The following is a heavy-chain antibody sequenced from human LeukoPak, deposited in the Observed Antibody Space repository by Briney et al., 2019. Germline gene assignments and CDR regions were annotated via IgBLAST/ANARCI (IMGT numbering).Heavy chain of an antibody. V-gene: IGHV4-38-2*01. CDR3: ARNSSGIHFDY. CDR2: IYHTGAT. Sequence: SETLSLTCAVSGYSISSGYFWVWIRQPPGKGLEWIGSIYHTGATYYNPSLRSPVTISVDTPKNEFSLELNSVTAADTAVYYCARNSSGIHFDYWGQGTLVTVSS. J-gene: IGHJ4*02. D-gene: IGHD3-22*01. CDR1: GYSISSGYF.